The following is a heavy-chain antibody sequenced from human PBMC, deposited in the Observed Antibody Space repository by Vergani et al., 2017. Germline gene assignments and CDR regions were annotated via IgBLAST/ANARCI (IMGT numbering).Heavy chain of an antibody. CDR1: GFTVSSNY. Sequence: EVQLVESGGGLVQPGGSLRLSCAASGFTVSSNYISWVRQAPGKGLEWVSVIYSGGSTYYADSVKGRFTISRDNSKNTLYLQMNSLRAEDTAVYYCAKDLGTYGRDGMDVWGQGTTVTVSS. J-gene: IGHJ6*02. D-gene: IGHD4-17*01. V-gene: IGHV3-66*02. CDR2: IYSGGST. CDR3: AKDLGTYGRDGMDV.